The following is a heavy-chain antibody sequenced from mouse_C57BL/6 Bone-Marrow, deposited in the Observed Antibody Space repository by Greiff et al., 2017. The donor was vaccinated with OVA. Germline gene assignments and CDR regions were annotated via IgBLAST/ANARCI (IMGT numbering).Heavy chain of an antibody. J-gene: IGHJ2*01. CDR3: ARGNYYYGSSY. Sequence: DVKLVESGGGLVKPGGSLKLSCAASGFTFSSYAMSWVRQTPEKRLEWVATISDGGSYTYYPDNVKGRFTISRDNAKNNLYLQMSHLKSEDTAMYYCARGNYYYGSSYWGQGTTLTVSS. D-gene: IGHD1-1*01. V-gene: IGHV5-4*03. CDR1: GFTFSSYA. CDR2: ISDGGSYT.